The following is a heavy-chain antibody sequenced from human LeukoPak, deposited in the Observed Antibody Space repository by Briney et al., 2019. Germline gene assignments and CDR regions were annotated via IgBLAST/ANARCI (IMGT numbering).Heavy chain of an antibody. CDR1: GYTITSYD. Sequence: ASVKVSCKASGYTITSYDINWVRQATGQGLECVGWTNPNSGNTGYAQKFQGRVTITRNTSINTAYMELSSLRSEDTAVYYCARVPGLVSSSRRAFDIWGQGTMVTVSS. V-gene: IGHV1-8*01. CDR3: ARVPGLVSSSRRAFDI. J-gene: IGHJ3*02. D-gene: IGHD6-13*01. CDR2: TNPNSGNT.